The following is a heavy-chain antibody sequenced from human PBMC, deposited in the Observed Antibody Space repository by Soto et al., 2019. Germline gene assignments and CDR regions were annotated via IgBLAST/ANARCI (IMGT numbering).Heavy chain of an antibody. D-gene: IGHD2-2*01. CDR1: GGSFSGYY. J-gene: IGHJ3*02. V-gene: IGHV4-34*01. CDR3: ARTTSLRTEGDAFGI. CDR2: INHSGST. Sequence: PSETLSLTCAVYGGSFSGYYWSWIRQPPGKGLEWIGEINHSGSTNYNPSLKSRVTISVDTSKNQFSLKLSSVTAADTAVYYCARTTSLRTEGDAFGIWGQGTMVTVSS.